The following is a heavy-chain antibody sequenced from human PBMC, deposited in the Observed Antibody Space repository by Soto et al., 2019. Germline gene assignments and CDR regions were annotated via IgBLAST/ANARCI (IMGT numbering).Heavy chain of an antibody. CDR1: GGSVSSGSYY. CDR3: ARDHDRRVDY. V-gene: IGHV4-61*01. Sequence: HVQLQESGPGLVKPSETLSLTCTVSGGSVSSGSYYWSWIRQPPGKGLEWIGYIYYSGSTNYNPSLKSRVTISVDTSKNQISLKLSSVTAADTAVYYCARDHDRRVDYWGQGTLVTVSS. J-gene: IGHJ4*02. CDR2: IYYSGST. D-gene: IGHD3-22*01.